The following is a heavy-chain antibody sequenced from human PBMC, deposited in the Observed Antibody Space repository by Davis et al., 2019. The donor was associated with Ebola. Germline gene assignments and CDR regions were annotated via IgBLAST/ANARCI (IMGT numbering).Heavy chain of an antibody. CDR3: ARGSDSGAYYPSDY. Sequence: ASVKVSCKASGYTFTSYAMHWVRQAPGQRLEWMGWINAGNGNTKYSQKFQGRVTITRDTSASTAYMELSSLRSEDTAVYYCARGSDSGAYYPSDYWGQGALVTVSS. CDR1: GYTFTSYA. J-gene: IGHJ4*02. V-gene: IGHV1-3*01. D-gene: IGHD3-22*01. CDR2: INAGNGNT.